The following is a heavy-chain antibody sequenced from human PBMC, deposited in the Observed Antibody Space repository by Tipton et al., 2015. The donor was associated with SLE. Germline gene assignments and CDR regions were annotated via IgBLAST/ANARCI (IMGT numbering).Heavy chain of an antibody. J-gene: IGHJ4*02. D-gene: IGHD3-22*01. V-gene: IGHV4-39*02. CDR1: NASITSGSYY. CDR2: IYYSGST. Sequence: TLSLTCTVSNASITSGSYYWSWIRQPPGKGLEWIGSIYYSGSTYYNPSLKSRVTISVDTSKNHFSLKLSSVTAADTAVYYCAREVYDSSGYYADYWGQGTLVTVSS. CDR3: AREVYDSSGYYADY.